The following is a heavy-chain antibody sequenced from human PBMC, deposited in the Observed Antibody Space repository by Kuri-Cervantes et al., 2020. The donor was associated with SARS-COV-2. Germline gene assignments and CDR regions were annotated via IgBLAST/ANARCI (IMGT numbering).Heavy chain of an antibody. J-gene: IGHJ4*02. V-gene: IGHV3-53*01. CDR1: GFSVSREY. D-gene: IGHD1-1*01. CDR2: IYSDGRT. CDR3: VRDGDHWNFDY. Sequence: GGSLRLSCVASGFSVSREYMSWVRQAPGKGLEWVSIIYSDGRTFYGESVKGRFTLSRDNAKNMLFLQMNSLRAEDTAVYYCVRDGDHWNFDYWGQGTLVTVSS.